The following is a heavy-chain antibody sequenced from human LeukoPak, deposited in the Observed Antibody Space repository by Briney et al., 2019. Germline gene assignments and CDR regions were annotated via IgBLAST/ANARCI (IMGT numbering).Heavy chain of an antibody. Sequence: PGGSLRLSCAASGFTFSSYGMHWVRQAPGKGLEWVAVISYDGSNKYYADSVKGRFTISRDISKNTLYLQMNSLRAEDTAVYYCAKGVKGDAFDIWGQGTMVTVSS. J-gene: IGHJ3*02. CDR1: GFTFSSYG. D-gene: IGHD2-8*01. CDR2: ISYDGSNK. V-gene: IGHV3-30*18. CDR3: AKGVKGDAFDI.